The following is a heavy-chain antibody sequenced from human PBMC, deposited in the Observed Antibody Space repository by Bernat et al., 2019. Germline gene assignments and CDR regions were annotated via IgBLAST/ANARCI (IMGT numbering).Heavy chain of an antibody. CDR3: ARGGKQLSPYYYYMDV. V-gene: IGHV1-69*06. CDR2: IIPIFGTA. Sequence: QVQLVQSGAEVKKPGSSVNVSCKASGGTFSSYAISWVRQAPGQGLEWMGGIIPIFGTANYAQKFQGRVTITADKSTSTAYMELSSLRSEDTAVYYCARGGKQLSPYYYYMDVWGKGTTVTVSS. D-gene: IGHD5-18*01. CDR1: GGTFSSYA. J-gene: IGHJ6*03.